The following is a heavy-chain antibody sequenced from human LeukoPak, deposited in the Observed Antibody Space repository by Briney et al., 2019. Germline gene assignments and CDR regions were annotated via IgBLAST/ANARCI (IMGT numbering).Heavy chain of an antibody. CDR1: GFTVSSNY. V-gene: IGHV3-66*01. CDR2: IYSGGST. D-gene: IGHD3-22*01. CDR3: ARVQDSSGYYRNDAFDI. J-gene: IGHJ3*02. Sequence: GGSLRLSCAASGFTVSSNYMSWVRQAPGKGLEWVSVIYSGGSTYYADSVKGRFTISRDNSKNTLYLQMNSLRAEDTAVYYCARVQDSSGYYRNDAFDIWGQGTMVTVSS.